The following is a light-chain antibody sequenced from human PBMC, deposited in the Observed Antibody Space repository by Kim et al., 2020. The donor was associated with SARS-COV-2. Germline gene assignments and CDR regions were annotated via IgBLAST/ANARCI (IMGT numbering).Light chain of an antibody. J-gene: IGLJ3*02. V-gene: IGLV4-60*03. Sequence: QPVLTQSSSASASLGSSVKLTCTLSTGHITYMIAWHQQQPRKAPRYLMTLDRSGGYNRGSGVPDRFSGSSSGADRYLTISNLQSEDEADYYCETWDNNTPRVFGGGTKLTVL. CDR2: LDRSGGY. CDR3: ETWDNNTPRV. CDR1: TGHITYM.